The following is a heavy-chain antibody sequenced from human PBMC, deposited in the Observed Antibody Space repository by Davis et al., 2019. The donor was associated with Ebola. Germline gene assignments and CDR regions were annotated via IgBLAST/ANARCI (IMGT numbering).Heavy chain of an antibody. CDR1: GYTFTNHG. D-gene: IGHD1-1*01. CDR2: INPHNGNT. CDR3: ARAQFPTTSDH. Sequence: AASVKVSCKASGYTFTNHGITWVRQAPGQGLEWMGWINPHNGNTNYGQNVQGRVTMTTATSTSTAYMEVGILRSDDTAVYYCARAQFPTTSDHWGQGTLVTVSS. J-gene: IGHJ4*02. V-gene: IGHV1-18*04.